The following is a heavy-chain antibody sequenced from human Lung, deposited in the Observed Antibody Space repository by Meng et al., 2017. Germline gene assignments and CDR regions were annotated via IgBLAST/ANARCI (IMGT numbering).Heavy chain of an antibody. J-gene: IGHJ4*02. CDR2: INHSGST. Sequence: QVQRQQVGAGRLNPSETLSLTCVVSGGSFSDYYWSWIRQPPGKGLEWIGEINHSGSTNYNPSLESRATISVDTSQNNLSLKLSSVTAADSAVYYCARGPTTMAHDFDYWGQGTLVTVSS. V-gene: IGHV4-34*01. CDR3: ARGPTTMAHDFDY. CDR1: GGSFSDYY. D-gene: IGHD4-11*01.